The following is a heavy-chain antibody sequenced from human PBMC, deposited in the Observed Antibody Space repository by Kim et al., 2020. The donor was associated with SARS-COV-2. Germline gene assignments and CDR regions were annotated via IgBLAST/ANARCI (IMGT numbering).Heavy chain of an antibody. J-gene: IGHJ6*02. Sequence: APVKCRFTLSRDDSENTLYLQMNSLKTEDTGVYYCTRAVGVTSKSYSGMDVWGQGTTVTVSS. D-gene: IGHD1-26*01. CDR3: TRAVGVTSKSYSGMDV. V-gene: IGHV3-15*01.